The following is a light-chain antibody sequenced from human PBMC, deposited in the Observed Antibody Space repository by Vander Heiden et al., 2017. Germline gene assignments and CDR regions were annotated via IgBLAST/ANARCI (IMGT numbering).Light chain of an antibody. V-gene: IGKV3-11*01. CDR2: DAS. J-gene: IGKJ4*01. CDR1: QSVSSY. Sequence: EIVLTQSPATLPLSPGERATLSCRASQSVSSYLAWYQPKPGQTSRLLSYDASNRATVIPARFSGSGAGTDVTLTIIRRDTKDFAVYYCQQRNNWHPLLTCGGGTKVEIK. CDR3: QQRNNWHPLLT.